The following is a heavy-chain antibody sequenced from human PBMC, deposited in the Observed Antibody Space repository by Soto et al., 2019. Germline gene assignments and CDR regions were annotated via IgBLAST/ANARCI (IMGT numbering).Heavy chain of an antibody. CDR3: ARASQSYGDSPYYYYMDV. D-gene: IGHD4-17*01. CDR2: IYSGGST. CDR1: GFTVSSNY. V-gene: IGHV3-53*04. Sequence: GGSLRLSCAASGFTVSSNYMSWVRQAPGKGLEWVSVIYSGGSTYYADSVKGRFTISRHNSKNTLYLQMNSLRAEDTAVYYCARASQSYGDSPYYYYMDVWGKGTTVTVSS. J-gene: IGHJ6*03.